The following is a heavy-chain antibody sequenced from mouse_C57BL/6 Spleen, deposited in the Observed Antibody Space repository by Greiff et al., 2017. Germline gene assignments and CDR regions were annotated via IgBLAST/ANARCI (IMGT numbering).Heavy chain of an antibody. J-gene: IGHJ3*01. V-gene: IGHV3-6*01. CDR3: ASGSYYGNFAWFAY. D-gene: IGHD2-1*01. Sequence: EVQLQQSGPGLVKPSQSLSLTCSVTGYSIPSGYYWNWIRQFPGNKLEWMGYISYDGSNNYNPSLKNRISITRDTSKNQFFLKLNSVTTEDTATYYCASGSYYGNFAWFAYWGQGTLVTVSA. CDR2: ISYDGSN. CDR1: GYSIPSGYY.